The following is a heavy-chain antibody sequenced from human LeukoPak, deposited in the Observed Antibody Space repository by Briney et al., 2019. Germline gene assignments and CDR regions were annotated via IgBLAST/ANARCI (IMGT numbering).Heavy chain of an antibody. CDR3: ARTPFLRWKDYFDY. V-gene: IGHV6-1*01. D-gene: IGHD1-1*01. J-gene: IGHJ4*02. CDR1: GDSVSSNSAA. CDR2: TYYRSKWYN. Sequence: SQTLSLTCAISGDSVSSNSAAWNWLRQSPSRGLVWLGRTYYRSKWYNAYAVSVKSRITINPDTSKNQFSLQLNSVTPEDTAVYYCARTPFLRWKDYFDYWGQGTLVTVSS.